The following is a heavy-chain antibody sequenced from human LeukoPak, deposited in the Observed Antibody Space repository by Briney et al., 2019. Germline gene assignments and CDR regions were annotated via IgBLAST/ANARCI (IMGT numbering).Heavy chain of an antibody. J-gene: IGHJ4*02. D-gene: IGHD3-16*01. V-gene: IGHV5-10-1*01. CDR3: ARHWGYYFDY. Sequence: GGSLKISCKGSGYSFTSYWISWVRQMPGKGLEWMGRIDPSDSYTNYSPSFQGHVTISADKSISTAYLQWSSLKASDTAMYYCARHWGYYFDYWGQGTLVTVSS. CDR1: GYSFTSYW. CDR2: IDPSDSYT.